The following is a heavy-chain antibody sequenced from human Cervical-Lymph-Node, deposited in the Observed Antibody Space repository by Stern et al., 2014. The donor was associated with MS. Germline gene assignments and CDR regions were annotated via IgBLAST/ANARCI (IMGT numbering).Heavy chain of an antibody. Sequence: QVQLVQSGAEVKKPGASVKVSCKASGYTFTSYGISWVRQAPGRGLEWMGWISAYNGNTNYAQKLQGRVTMTTDTSTSTAYMELRSLRSDDTAVYYCARDPGYCSSTSCAREDYWGQGTLVTVSS. J-gene: IGHJ4*02. V-gene: IGHV1-18*01. CDR2: ISAYNGNT. CDR3: ARDPGYCSSTSCAREDY. CDR1: GYTFTSYG. D-gene: IGHD2-2*01.